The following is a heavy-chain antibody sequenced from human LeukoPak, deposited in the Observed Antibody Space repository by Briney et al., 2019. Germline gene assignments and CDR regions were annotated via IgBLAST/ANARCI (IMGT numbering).Heavy chain of an antibody. D-gene: IGHD1-26*01. CDR1: GGSFSGYS. J-gene: IGHJ4*02. CDR3: ARVNSGSYLQSPHFDY. Sequence: SETLSLTCAVYGGSFSGYSWSWIRQPPGKGLEWIGEINHSGSTNYNPSLKSRVTISVDTSKNQFSLKLSSVTAADTAVYYCARVNSGSYLQSPHFDYWGQGTLVAVSS. V-gene: IGHV4-34*01. CDR2: INHSGST.